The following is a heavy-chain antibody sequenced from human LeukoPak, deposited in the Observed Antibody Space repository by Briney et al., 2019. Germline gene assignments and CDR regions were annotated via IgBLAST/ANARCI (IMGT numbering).Heavy chain of an antibody. CDR2: IHQDGSEK. Sequence: GGSLRLSCATSGFIFRAYWMTWVRQAPGKGLEWVANIHQDGSEKYHEDSVKGRFTISRDNANNLLFLQMHSLRAEDTAVYYCAKGEGGYSSWGQGTLVTVSS. D-gene: IGHD4-23*01. V-gene: IGHV3-7*01. CDR3: AKGEGGYSS. CDR1: GFIFRAYW. J-gene: IGHJ5*02.